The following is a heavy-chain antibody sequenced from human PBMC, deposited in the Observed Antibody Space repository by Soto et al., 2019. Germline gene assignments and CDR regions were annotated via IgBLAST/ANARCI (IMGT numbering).Heavy chain of an antibody. CDR3: AKADYGDYEAQAPGMDV. Sequence: QVQLVESGGGVVQPGRSLRLSCAASGFTFSSYGMHWVRQAPGKGLEWVAVILYDGSNKYYADSVKGRFTISRDNSKNTLYLQMNSLRAEDTAVYYCAKADYGDYEAQAPGMDVWGQGTTVTVSS. CDR1: GFTFSSYG. CDR2: ILYDGSNK. V-gene: IGHV3-30*18. J-gene: IGHJ6*02. D-gene: IGHD4-17*01.